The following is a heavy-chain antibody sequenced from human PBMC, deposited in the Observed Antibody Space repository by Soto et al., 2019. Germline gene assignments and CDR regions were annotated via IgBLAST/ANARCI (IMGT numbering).Heavy chain of an antibody. CDR3: ARDRSRIRLWSAYYYYGMDF. D-gene: IGHD5-18*01. CDR1: GGTFSSYA. CDR2: IIPIFGTA. Sequence: GASVKVSCKASGGTFSSYAISWVRQAPGQGLAWMGGIIPIFGTANYAQKFQGRVTITADKSTSRAYMELSSLRSEDTAVYYWARDRSRIRLWSAYYYYGMDFWGQGTTVTVSS. J-gene: IGHJ6*02. V-gene: IGHV1-69*06.